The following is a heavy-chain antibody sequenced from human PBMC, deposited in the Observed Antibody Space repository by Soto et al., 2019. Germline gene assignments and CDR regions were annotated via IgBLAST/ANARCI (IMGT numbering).Heavy chain of an antibody. CDR2: INPNSGGT. V-gene: IGHV1-2*04. J-gene: IGHJ6*02. CDR3: ARGDSTDCSNGVCSFFYNHDMDV. Sequence: SVKVSCQASGYTFTGYYMHWVRQAPGQGLEWMGWINPNSGGTSTAQKFQGWVTMTTDTSISTASMELTRLTSDDTAIYYCARGDSTDCSNGVCSFFYNHDMDVWGQGTTVTVSS. CDR1: GYTFTGYY. D-gene: IGHD2-8*01.